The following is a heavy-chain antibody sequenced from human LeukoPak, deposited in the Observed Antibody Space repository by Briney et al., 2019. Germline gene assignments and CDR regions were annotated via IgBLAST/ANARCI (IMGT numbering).Heavy chain of an antibody. V-gene: IGHV3-7*01. CDR3: AREGAVEAPTGFDY. D-gene: IGHD4-23*01. Sequence: GGSLRLSCAASGFTFSSYWMSWVRQAPGKGLEWVANTNQEGSEKYYVDSVKGRFTISRDNAKNSLYLQMNSLRPEDTAVCYCAREGAVEAPTGFDYWGQGTLVTVSS. CDR2: TNQEGSEK. J-gene: IGHJ4*02. CDR1: GFTFSSYW.